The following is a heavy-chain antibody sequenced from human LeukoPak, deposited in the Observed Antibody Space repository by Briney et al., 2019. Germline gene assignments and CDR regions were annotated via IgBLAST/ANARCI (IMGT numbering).Heavy chain of an antibody. V-gene: IGHV1-2*06. D-gene: IGHD4-17*01. J-gene: IGHJ5*02. Sequence: ASVKVSCKASGNTFTGYYMHWVRQAPGQGLEWMGRINPNSGGTNYAQKFQGRVTMTRDTSISTAYMELSRLRSDDTAVYYCARDLFDYGDNNWFDPWGQGTLVTVSS. CDR2: INPNSGGT. CDR1: GNTFTGYY. CDR3: ARDLFDYGDNNWFDP.